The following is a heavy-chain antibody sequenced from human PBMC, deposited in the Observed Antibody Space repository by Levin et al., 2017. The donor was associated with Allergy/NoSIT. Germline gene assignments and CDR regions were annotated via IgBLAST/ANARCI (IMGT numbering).Heavy chain of an antibody. Sequence: GESLKISCAASGFTFDDYGMSWVRQAPGKGLEWVSGINWNGGSTGYADSVKGRFTISRDNAKNSLYLQMNSLRAEDTALYHCARAPSYSSSNNWFDPWGQGTLVTVSS. CDR3: ARAPSYSSSNNWFDP. V-gene: IGHV3-20*01. CDR2: INWNGGST. D-gene: IGHD6-6*01. J-gene: IGHJ5*02. CDR1: GFTFDDYG.